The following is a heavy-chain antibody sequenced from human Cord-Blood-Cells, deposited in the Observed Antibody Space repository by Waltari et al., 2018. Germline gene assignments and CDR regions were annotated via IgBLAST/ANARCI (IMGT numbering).Heavy chain of an antibody. D-gene: IGHD6-13*01. CDR3: ASAPLQYSSSWCPLY. Sequence: QVQLVQSGAEVTQPGSSVKVSCKASGCNFSSYAIRWVRQAPGQGLEWMGGIIPNVGTANYAQKFQGRVTITADKSTSTAYMELSSLRSEDTAVYYCASAPLQYSSSWCPLYWGQGTLVTVSS. CDR2: IIPNVGTA. CDR1: GCNFSSYA. V-gene: IGHV1-69*06. J-gene: IGHJ4*02.